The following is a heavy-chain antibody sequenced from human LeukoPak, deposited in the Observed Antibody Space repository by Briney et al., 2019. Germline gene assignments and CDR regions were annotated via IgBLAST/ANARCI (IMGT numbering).Heavy chain of an antibody. D-gene: IGHD2-21*01. CDR2: IYYSGST. Sequence: SETLSLTCTVSGGSISSSSYYWAWLRQPPGKGLEWIGSIYYSGSTYYNPSLKSRVTISVDTSKNQFSLKLSSVTAADTAVYYCAGMFILNWFDPWGQGTLVTVSS. CDR1: GGSISSSSYY. CDR3: AGMFILNWFDP. V-gene: IGHV4-39*01. J-gene: IGHJ5*02.